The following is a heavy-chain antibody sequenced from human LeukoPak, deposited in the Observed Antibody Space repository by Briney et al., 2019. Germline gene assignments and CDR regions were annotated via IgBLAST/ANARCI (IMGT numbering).Heavy chain of an antibody. CDR2: ISSSSSYI. Sequence: GGSLRLSCAASGFTFSSYSMNWVRQAPGKGLEWVSSISSSSSYIYYADSVKGRFTISRDNAKNSLYLQMNSLRAEDTAVYYCARDLENPYYYGSSGYPMAYWGQGTLVTVSS. CDR3: ARDLENPYYYGSSGYPMAY. D-gene: IGHD3-22*01. J-gene: IGHJ4*02. V-gene: IGHV3-21*01. CDR1: GFTFSSYS.